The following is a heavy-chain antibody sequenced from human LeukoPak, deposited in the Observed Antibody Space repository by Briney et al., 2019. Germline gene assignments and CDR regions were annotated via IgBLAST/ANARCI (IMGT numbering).Heavy chain of an antibody. J-gene: IGHJ5*02. CDR3: ARGGVFGVVLNWFDP. D-gene: IGHD3-3*01. V-gene: IGHV1-2*02. CDR1: GYTITGYY. Sequence: ASVKVSCKASGYTITGYYMHWVRQAPGQGLEWMGWINPNSGGTNYAQKFQGRVTMTRDTSISTAYMELSRLRSDDTAVYYCARGGVFGVVLNWFDPWGQGTLVTVSS. CDR2: INPNSGGT.